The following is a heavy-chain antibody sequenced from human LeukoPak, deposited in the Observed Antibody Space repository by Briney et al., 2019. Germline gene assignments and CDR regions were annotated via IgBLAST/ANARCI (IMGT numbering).Heavy chain of an antibody. J-gene: IGHJ4*02. V-gene: IGHV1-69*05. D-gene: IGHD2-2*01. CDR2: IIPIFGTA. CDR1: GGTFSSHS. CDR3: ATYCSSTSCYGPQFFDY. Sequence: SVKVSCKASGGTFSSHSISWVRQAPGQGLEWMGRIIPIFGTANYAQKFQGRVTITTDESTSTAYMELSSLRSEDTAVYYCATYCSSTSCYGPQFFDYWGQGTLVTVSS.